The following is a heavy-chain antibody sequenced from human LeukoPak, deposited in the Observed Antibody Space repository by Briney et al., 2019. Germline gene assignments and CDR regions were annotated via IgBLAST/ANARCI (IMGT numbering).Heavy chain of an antibody. CDR1: GGTISSYY. J-gene: IGHJ4*02. CDR2: IYYSGTT. CDR3: ARGGGGEYSSGWYDY. Sequence: SETLSLTCTVSGGTISSYYWSWVRQPPGKGLEWIGYIYYSGTTNYNPSLKSRVTISVATSKNQFSLNLSSVTAADTAVYYCARGGGGEYSSGWYDYWGQGTLVTVSS. V-gene: IGHV4-59*01. D-gene: IGHD6-19*01.